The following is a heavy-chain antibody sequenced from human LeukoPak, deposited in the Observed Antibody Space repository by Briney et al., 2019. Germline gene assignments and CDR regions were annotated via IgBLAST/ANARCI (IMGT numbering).Heavy chain of an antibody. CDR2: ISSSSSYT. V-gene: IGHV3-11*05. Sequence: PGGSLRLSCAASGFTFSDYYMGWIRQAPGKGLEWVSYISSSSSYTNYADSVKGRFTISRDNSKNTLYLQMNSLRAEDTAVYYCARDSTGYWYFDLWGRGTLVSVSS. CDR1: GFTFSDYY. D-gene: IGHD3-3*02. CDR3: ARDSTGYWYFDL. J-gene: IGHJ2*01.